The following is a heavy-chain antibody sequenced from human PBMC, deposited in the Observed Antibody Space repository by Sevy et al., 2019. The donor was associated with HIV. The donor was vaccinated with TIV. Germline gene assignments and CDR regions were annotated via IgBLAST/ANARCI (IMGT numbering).Heavy chain of an antibody. Sequence: ASVKVSCKASGYTFTSYAIHWVRQAPGQRLEWMGWINPGNGNTKYSQKFQGRVTITRDTSASTTYMELSSLRSEETAVYYCARSVIPTAIFDYWGRGTLVTVSS. D-gene: IGHD2-2*01. V-gene: IGHV1-3*01. CDR3: ARSVIPTAIFDY. J-gene: IGHJ4*02. CDR1: GYTFTSYA. CDR2: INPGNGNT.